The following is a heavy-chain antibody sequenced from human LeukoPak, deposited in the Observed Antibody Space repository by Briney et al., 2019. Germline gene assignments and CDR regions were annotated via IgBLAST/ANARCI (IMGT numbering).Heavy chain of an antibody. J-gene: IGHJ4*02. Sequence: GGSLRLSCAVSGYTFSNYWMSTVRQAPGKGLEWVANIKEDGSEKSYVDSVKGRFTISRDNAKHSLYLQMNSLRAEDTAVYYCATTVSSGWYVNYYFDYWGQGTLVTVSS. V-gene: IGHV3-7*03. D-gene: IGHD6-19*01. CDR3: ATTVSSGWYVNYYFDY. CDR1: GYTFSNYW. CDR2: IKEDGSEK.